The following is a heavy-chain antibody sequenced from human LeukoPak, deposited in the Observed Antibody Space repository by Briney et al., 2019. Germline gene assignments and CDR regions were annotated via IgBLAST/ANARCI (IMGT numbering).Heavy chain of an antibody. J-gene: IGHJ6*02. D-gene: IGHD2-15*01. CDR2: IYYSGST. CDR3: ARVGGSGWAPRYYYYGMDV. CDR1: GGSFSGYY. Sequence: SETLSLTCAVYGGSFSGYYWSWIRQPPGKGLEWIGYIYYSGSTNYNPSLKSRVTISVDTSKNQFSLKLSSVTAADTAVYYCARVGGSGWAPRYYYYGMDVWGQGTTVTVSS. V-gene: IGHV4-59*01.